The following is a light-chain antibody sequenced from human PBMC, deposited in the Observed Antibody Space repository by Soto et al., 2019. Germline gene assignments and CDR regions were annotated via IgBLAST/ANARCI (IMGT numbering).Light chain of an antibody. Sequence: DIQMTQSPSSLSASVGDRVTITCQASQDIKNYLNWYQQKPGKAPNLLIYDASNLKTGVPSRFNGSESGTHFTFTISSLQPEDVATYYCQHYDHLPPLSFGGGTKVEI. CDR3: QHYDHLPPLS. J-gene: IGKJ4*01. V-gene: IGKV1-33*01. CDR1: QDIKNY. CDR2: DAS.